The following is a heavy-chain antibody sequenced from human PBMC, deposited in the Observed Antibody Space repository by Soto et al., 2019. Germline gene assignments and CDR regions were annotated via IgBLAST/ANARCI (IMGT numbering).Heavy chain of an antibody. V-gene: IGHV3-30-3*01. D-gene: IGHD3-10*01. CDR2: ISYDGSNK. CDR1: GFTFSSYA. J-gene: IGHJ4*02. CDR3: ARDLFRDYYGSGSFDY. Sequence: GGSLRLSCAASGFTFSSYAMHWVRQAPGKGLEWVAVISYDGSNKYYADSVKGRFTISRDNSKNTLYLQMNSLRAEDTAVYYCARDLFRDYYGSGSFDYWGQGTLVTVSS.